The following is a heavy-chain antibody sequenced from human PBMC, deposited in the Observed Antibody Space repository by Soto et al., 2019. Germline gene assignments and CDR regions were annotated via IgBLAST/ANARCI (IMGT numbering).Heavy chain of an antibody. CDR1: GFTFSSYA. CDR3: ANLSDSPTVYYGMDV. J-gene: IGHJ6*02. D-gene: IGHD4-17*01. Sequence: GGSLRLSCAASGFTFSSYAMSWVRQAPGKGLEWVSAISGSGGSTYYADSVKGRFTISKDNSKNTQYLQMNSLRAEDTAVYYCANLSDSPTVYYGMDVWGQGTTVTVSS. CDR2: ISGSGGST. V-gene: IGHV3-23*01.